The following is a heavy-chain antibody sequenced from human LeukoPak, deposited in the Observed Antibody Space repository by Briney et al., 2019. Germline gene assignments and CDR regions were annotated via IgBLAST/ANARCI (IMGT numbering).Heavy chain of an antibody. CDR1: GFTFSNYW. CDR3: ARNLDS. CDR2: INSDGSST. J-gene: IGHJ5*01. V-gene: IGHV3-74*01. Sequence: PGGSLRLSCTASGFTFSNYWMYWVSQAPGKGLVWVSRINSDGSSTSYADSVKGRFTISRDNAKKSLYLQMNSLRDEDTAVYYCARNLDSWGQGALVTVSS.